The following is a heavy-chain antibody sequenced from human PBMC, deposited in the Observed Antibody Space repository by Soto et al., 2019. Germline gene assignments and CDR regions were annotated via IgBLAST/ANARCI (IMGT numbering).Heavy chain of an antibody. V-gene: IGHV1-2*02. CDR1: GYTFSGYY. J-gene: IGHJ6*02. CDR3: ARSLTEGYCTITGCYTRPLYGMDV. Sequence: APVKVSCKASGYTFSGYYIHWLRQAPGQGLEWMGWINPNSGGTNYAQKFQGRVAVTRDTPTSTAYMELSRLTSDDTAVYYCARSLTEGYCTITGCYTRPLYGMDVWGQGTTVTVSS. CDR2: INPNSGGT. D-gene: IGHD2-2*02.